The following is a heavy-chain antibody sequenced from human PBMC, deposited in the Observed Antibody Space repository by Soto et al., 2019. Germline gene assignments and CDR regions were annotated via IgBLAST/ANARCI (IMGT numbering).Heavy chain of an antibody. V-gene: IGHV4-34*01. CDR3: ARGGHYILRFLEWSPSGYYYYYGMDV. Sequence: LSLTCAVYGGSFSGYCWSWIRQPPGKGLEWIGEINHSGSTNYNPSLKSRVTISVDTSKNQFSLKLSSVTAADTAVYYCARGGHYILRFLEWSPSGYYYYYGMDVWGQGTTVTVSS. CDR2: INHSGST. CDR1: GGSFSGYC. J-gene: IGHJ6*02. D-gene: IGHD3-3*01.